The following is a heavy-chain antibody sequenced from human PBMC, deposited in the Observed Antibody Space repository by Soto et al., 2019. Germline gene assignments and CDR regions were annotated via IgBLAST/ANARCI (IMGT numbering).Heavy chain of an antibody. CDR1: GFTFSSYW. CDR2: IKQDGSEK. D-gene: IGHD6-6*01. J-gene: IGHJ4*02. CDR3: AREDRYSSSSFDY. Sequence: EVQLVESGGGLVQPGGSLRLSCAASGFTFSSYWMSWVRQAPGKGLEWVANIKQDGSEKYYVDSVKGRFTISRDNAKNSLYLQMYSLRAEDTAVYYCAREDRYSSSSFDYWGQGTLVTVSS. V-gene: IGHV3-7*05.